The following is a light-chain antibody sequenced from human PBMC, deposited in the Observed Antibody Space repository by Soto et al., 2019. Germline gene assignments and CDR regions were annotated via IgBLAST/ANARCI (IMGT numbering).Light chain of an antibody. CDR2: RAS. Sequence: EVVMTHSLGAVSVSQCERATLSVRAGQSVTVNAARYQQKPGQAPRLLIYRASARATGVPARFSGSGSGTEFTLTISSLQSEDFGIYYCQQYDYWWTFGQGTKVDIK. J-gene: IGKJ1*01. CDR1: QSVTVN. CDR3: QQYDYWWT. V-gene: IGKV3-15*01.